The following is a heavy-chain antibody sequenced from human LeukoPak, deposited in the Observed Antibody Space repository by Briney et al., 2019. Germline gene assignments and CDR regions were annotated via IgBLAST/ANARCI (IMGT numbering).Heavy chain of an antibody. CDR2: ISSSSSYI. V-gene: IGHV3-21*01. CDR1: GFSFNNYE. Sequence: GGSLRLSCAASGFSFNNYEMNWVRQAPGKGLEWVSSISSSSSYIYYADSVKGRFTISRDNAKNSLYLQMNSLRAEDTAVYYCARTSGGSFKGDFDYWGQGTLVTVSS. J-gene: IGHJ4*02. D-gene: IGHD2-15*01. CDR3: ARTSGGSFKGDFDY.